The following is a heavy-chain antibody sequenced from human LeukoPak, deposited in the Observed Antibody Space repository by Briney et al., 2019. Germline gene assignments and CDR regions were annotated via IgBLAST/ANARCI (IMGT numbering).Heavy chain of an antibody. V-gene: IGHV3-23*01. CDR2: IRGSGTGT. D-gene: IGHD6-13*01. Sequence: GGSLRLSCAASGFTFSSYAMTWVRQASGKGLEWVSAIRGSGTGTYYADSVKGRFTISRDNSKNTLYLHMNSLRAEDTAKYYCAKHNGAAAGVPYYFDSWGQGTLVTVSS. CDR3: AKHNGAAAGVPYYFDS. J-gene: IGHJ4*02. CDR1: GFTFSSYA.